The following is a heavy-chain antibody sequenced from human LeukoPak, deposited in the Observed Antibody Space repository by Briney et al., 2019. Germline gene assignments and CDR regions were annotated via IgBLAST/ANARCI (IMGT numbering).Heavy chain of an antibody. CDR1: GGSISSYY. CDR2: IYYSGST. Sequence: SETLSLTCTVSGGSISSYYWSWIRQPPGKGLEWIGYIYYSGSTNYNPSLKSRVTISEDVSKNQFSLKLSSVTAADTAVYYCARRTGYCSGGSCYGWFDRWGQGTLVTVSS. J-gene: IGHJ5*02. D-gene: IGHD2-15*01. CDR3: ARRTGYCSGGSCYGWFDR. V-gene: IGHV4-59*01.